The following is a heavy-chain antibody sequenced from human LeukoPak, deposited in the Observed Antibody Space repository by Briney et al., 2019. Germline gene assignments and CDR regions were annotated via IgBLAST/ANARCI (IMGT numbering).Heavy chain of an antibody. D-gene: IGHD2-2*01. CDR2: INPNSGGT. CDR1: GYTFTGYY. J-gene: IGHJ4*02. Sequence: ASVKVSCKASGYTFTGYYMHWVRQAPGLGLEWMGWINPNSGGTNYAQKFQGRVTMTRDTSISTAYMELSRLRSDDTAVYYGGRSVVVPAALDYWGQGTLVTVSS. V-gene: IGHV1-2*02. CDR3: GRSVVVPAALDY.